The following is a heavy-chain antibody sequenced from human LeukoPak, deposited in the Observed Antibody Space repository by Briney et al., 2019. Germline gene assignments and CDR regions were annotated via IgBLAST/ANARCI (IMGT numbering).Heavy chain of an antibody. CDR3: AKDPCPFNTACWFDP. CDR2: ITGSGGTT. Sequence: GGSLRLSCAASGFTFSNYAMNWVRQAPGRGLAWVSTITGSGGTTYYADSVKGRFTISRDNSKNTLYLQMNSLRAEDTAVYYCAKDPCPFNTACWFDPWGQGTLVTVSS. CDR1: GFTFSNYA. V-gene: IGHV3-23*01. D-gene: IGHD2-2*02. J-gene: IGHJ5*02.